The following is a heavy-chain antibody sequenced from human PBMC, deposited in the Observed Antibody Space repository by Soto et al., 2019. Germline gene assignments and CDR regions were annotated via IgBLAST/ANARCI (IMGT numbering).Heavy chain of an antibody. Sequence: QVQLQQWGAGLLKPSETLSLTCGVSGGSFSGYYWSWIRQSPGKGVEWIGEINYSGSINYNPSLKSRVTMSVDTSKNQFSLKLSSVTAADTAVYYCARGTDCSGASCYDFLGGRYFDYWGQGTLVTVSS. CDR2: INYSGSI. D-gene: IGHD2-2*01. J-gene: IGHJ4*02. CDR3: ARGTDCSGASCYDFLGGRYFDY. CDR1: GGSFSGYY. V-gene: IGHV4-34*01.